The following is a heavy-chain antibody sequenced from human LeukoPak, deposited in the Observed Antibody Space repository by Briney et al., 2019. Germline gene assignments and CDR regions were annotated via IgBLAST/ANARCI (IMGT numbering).Heavy chain of an antibody. V-gene: IGHV1-46*01. CDR3: ARGVAEFMVRGVIIGGFKMDV. J-gene: IGHJ6*04. Sequence: ASVKVSCKASGYTFTRYYMHWVRQAPGQGLEWMGIINPSGGSTSYAQKFQGRVTMTRNTSISTAYMELSSLRSEDTAVYYCARGVAEFMVRGVIIGGFKMDVWGKGTTVTISS. CDR2: INPSGGST. D-gene: IGHD3-10*01. CDR1: GYTFTRYY.